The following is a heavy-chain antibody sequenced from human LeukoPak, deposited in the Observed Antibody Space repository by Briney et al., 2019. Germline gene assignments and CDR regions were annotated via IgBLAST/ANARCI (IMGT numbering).Heavy chain of an antibody. CDR2: IYSGGST. CDR3: ARGSIRDY. CDR1: GFTFSSYA. Sequence: GRSLRLSCAASGFTFSSYAMHWVRQAPGKGLEWVSVIYSGGSTYYADSVKGRFTISRDNSKNTLYLQMNSLRAEDTAVYYCARGSIRDYWGQGTLVTVSS. J-gene: IGHJ4*02. V-gene: IGHV3-66*01.